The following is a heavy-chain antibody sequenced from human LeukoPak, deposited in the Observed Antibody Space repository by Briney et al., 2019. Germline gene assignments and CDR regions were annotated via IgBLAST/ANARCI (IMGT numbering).Heavy chain of an antibody. J-gene: IGHJ3*02. CDR1: GGSISSYY. Sequence: SETLSLTCTVSGGSISSYYWSWIRQPPGKGLEWIGYIYYSGSTNYNPSLKSRVTISVDTSKNQFSLKLSSVTAADTAVYYCAREARITMVRGVIRAFDIWGQGTMVTVSS. V-gene: IGHV4-59*01. CDR3: AREARITMVRGVIRAFDI. D-gene: IGHD3-10*01. CDR2: IYYSGST.